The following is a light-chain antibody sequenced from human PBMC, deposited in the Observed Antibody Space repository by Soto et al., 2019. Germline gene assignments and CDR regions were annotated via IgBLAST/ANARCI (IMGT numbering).Light chain of an antibody. J-gene: IGKJ1*01. CDR1: QSVDNN. Sequence: EIVMTQSPATLSVSPGERATLSCRASQSVDNNLAWYQQKPGQAPRLLIFGASSRATGIPTRFSGSGSGTDFALTISSLQSEDFAVYYCQHYKNWPPWTFGQGTKVEVK. V-gene: IGKV3-15*01. CDR3: QHYKNWPPWT. CDR2: GAS.